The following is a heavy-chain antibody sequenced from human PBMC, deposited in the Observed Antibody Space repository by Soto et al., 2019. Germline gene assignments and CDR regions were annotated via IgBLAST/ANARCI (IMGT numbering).Heavy chain of an antibody. CDR2: ISAYNGNT. J-gene: IGHJ5*02. D-gene: IGHD2-15*01. V-gene: IGHV1-18*01. Sequence: GASVKVSCKASGYTFTSYGISWVRQAPGQGLEWMGWISAYNGNTNYAQKLQGRVTMTTDTSTSTAYMELRSLRSDDTAVYYCARALTVAVVAVGNWFDPWGQGTLVTVSS. CDR1: GYTFTSYG. CDR3: ARALTVAVVAVGNWFDP.